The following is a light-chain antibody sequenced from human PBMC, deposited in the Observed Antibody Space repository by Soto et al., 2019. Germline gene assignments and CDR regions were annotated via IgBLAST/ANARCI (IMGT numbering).Light chain of an antibody. CDR1: QSIGDL. CDR2: KAS. J-gene: IGKJ1*01. CDR3: QQYNYYST. Sequence: DIQMTQSPSTLSASVGDRVTITCRASQSIGDLLAWYQQKPGKAPNLLIYKASSLESGVPSRFSGSGSGTEFTLTISSLQPDDFATYYCQQYNYYSTFGQGTKVEIE. V-gene: IGKV1-5*03.